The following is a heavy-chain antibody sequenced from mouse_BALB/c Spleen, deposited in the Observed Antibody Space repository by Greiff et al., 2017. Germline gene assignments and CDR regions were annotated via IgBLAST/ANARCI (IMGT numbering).Heavy chain of an antibody. CDR3: ARRGYGAMDY. CDR1: GYTFTSYW. D-gene: IGHD2-14*01. V-gene: IGHV1S41*01. CDR2: IAPGSGST. Sequence: DLVKPWASVKLSCKASGYTFTSYWINWIKQRPGQGLEWIGRIAPGSGSTYYNEMFKGKATLTVDTSSSTAYIQLSSLSSEDSAVYFCARRGYGAMDYWGQGTSVTVSS. J-gene: IGHJ4*01.